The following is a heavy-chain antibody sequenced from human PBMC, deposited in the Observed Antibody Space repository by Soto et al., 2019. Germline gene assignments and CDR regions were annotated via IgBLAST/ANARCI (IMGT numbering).Heavy chain of an antibody. J-gene: IGHJ4*02. CDR1: GFTLGTYV. CDR3: AKGPEQLVHGVFDY. D-gene: IGHD6-6*01. CDR2: IDSGGGGT. V-gene: IGHV3-23*01. Sequence: EVQLLESGGGLVQPGGSLRLSCAASGFTLGTYVMSWVRQAPGKGLEWVSGIDSGGGGTYYADSVKGRFTISRDNSKNTLSLQMNGLRAEETAVFYCAKGPEQLVHGVFDYWGQGTLVNVSS.